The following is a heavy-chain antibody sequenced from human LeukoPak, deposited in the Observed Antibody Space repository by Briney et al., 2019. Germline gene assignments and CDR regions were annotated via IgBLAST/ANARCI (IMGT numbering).Heavy chain of an antibody. V-gene: IGHV3-74*01. D-gene: IGHD3-10*01. J-gene: IGHJ4*02. CDR1: GFTFSSYW. CDR3: AGGDIWFGESTY. CDR2: INSDGSYT. Sequence: GGSLRLSCAASGFTFSSYWMHWVRHAPGKGLVWVSRINSDGSYTNYADSVKGRFTISRDNAKNTLYLQMNSLRADDTAVYYCAGGDIWFGESTYWGQGTLVTVSS.